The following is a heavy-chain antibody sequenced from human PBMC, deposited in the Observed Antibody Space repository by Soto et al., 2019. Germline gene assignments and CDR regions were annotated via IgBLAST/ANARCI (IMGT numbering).Heavy chain of an antibody. Sequence: QVQLVQSGAEVKKPGASVKVSCKASGYTFASYAISWMRQAPGQGLEWMGWNSAYNVNTNYAQKLQGRVTMTTDTPPSTDSMELRGLRSDDRAVYYCATSPPPPDYWGQGTLVTVSS. V-gene: IGHV1-18*01. CDR3: ATSPPPPDY. J-gene: IGHJ4*02. CDR1: GYTFASYA. CDR2: NSAYNVNT.